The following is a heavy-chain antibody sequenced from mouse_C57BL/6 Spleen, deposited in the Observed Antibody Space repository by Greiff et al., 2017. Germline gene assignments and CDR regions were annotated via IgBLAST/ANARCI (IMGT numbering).Heavy chain of an antibody. D-gene: IGHD1-3*01. V-gene: IGHV3-1*01. Sequence: EVKLQESGPGMVKPSQSLSLTCTVTGYSITSGYDWHWIRHFPGNKLEWMGYISYSGSTNYNPSLKSRISITHDTSKNHFFLKLNSVTTEDTATYYCARGSSAWFAYWGQGTLVTVSA. CDR3: ARGSSAWFAY. J-gene: IGHJ3*01. CDR1: GYSITSGYD. CDR2: ISYSGST.